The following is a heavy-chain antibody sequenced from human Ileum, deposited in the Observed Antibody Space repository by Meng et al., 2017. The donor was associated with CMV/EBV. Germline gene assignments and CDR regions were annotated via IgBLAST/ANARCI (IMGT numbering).Heavy chain of an antibody. CDR3: ARPSDGYNYPY. V-gene: IGHV3-48*04. CDR2: ISSSSRTI. Sequence: GESLKISCAASGFTFSSYSMNWARQAPGKGLEWVSYISSSSRTIYYADSVKGRFTISRDNAKNSLYLQMKSLRAEDTAVYYCARPSDGYNYPYWGQGTLVTVSS. D-gene: IGHD5-24*01. CDR1: GFTFSSYS. J-gene: IGHJ4*02.